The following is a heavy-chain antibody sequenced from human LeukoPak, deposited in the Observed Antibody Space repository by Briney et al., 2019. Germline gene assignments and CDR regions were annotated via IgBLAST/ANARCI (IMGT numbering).Heavy chain of an antibody. CDR2: ISSSSSTI. CDR1: GFTFSSYS. D-gene: IGHD2-21*02. V-gene: IGHV3-48*04. CDR3: ARDHTASLDYFDY. J-gene: IGHJ4*02. Sequence: RSGGSLRLSCAASGFTFSSYSMNWVRQAPGKGLEWVSYISSSSSTIYYADSVKGRFTISRDNAKNSLYLQMNSLRAEDTAVYYCARDHTASLDYFDYWGQGTLVTVSS.